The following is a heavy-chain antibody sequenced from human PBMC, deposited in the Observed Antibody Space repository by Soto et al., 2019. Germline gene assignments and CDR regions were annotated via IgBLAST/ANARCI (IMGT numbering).Heavy chain of an antibody. Sequence: SETLSLTCSVSGGSVSSGYYYWSWIRQPPGKGLEWIGNIYYSGNTNYNPSLKSRVTISVDTSKNQFSLKLSSVTAADTAVYYCARVIVGAQLFDYWGQGTLVTVSS. CDR2: IYYSGNT. CDR1: GGSVSSGYYY. V-gene: IGHV4-61*01. D-gene: IGHD1-26*01. CDR3: ARVIVGAQLFDY. J-gene: IGHJ4*02.